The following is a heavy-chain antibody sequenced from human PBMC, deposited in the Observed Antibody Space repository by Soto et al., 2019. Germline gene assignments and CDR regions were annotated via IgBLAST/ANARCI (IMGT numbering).Heavy chain of an antibody. CDR1: GFTFSNAW. CDR2: IKSKTDGGTT. D-gene: IGHD3-10*01. Sequence: GGSLRLSCAASGFTFSNAWMSWVRQAPGKGLEWVGRIKSKTDGGTTDYAAPVKGRFTISRDDSKNTLYLQMNSLKTEDTAVYYCTTELYYYGSGSYYNFDYWGQGTLVTVSS. J-gene: IGHJ4*02. CDR3: TTELYYYGSGSYYNFDY. V-gene: IGHV3-15*01.